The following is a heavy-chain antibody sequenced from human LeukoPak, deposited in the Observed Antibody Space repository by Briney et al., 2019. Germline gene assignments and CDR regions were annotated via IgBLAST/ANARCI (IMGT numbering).Heavy chain of an antibody. Sequence: GASVKVSCKASGYTFTGYHMHWVRQAPGQGLEWLGWINPKSGDTSYAQKFQGRVTMTRDTSLNTAYMELSRLRSDDTAIYYCARPLYDSGSYYNVGWFDPWGQGTLVTVSS. V-gene: IGHV1-2*02. J-gene: IGHJ5*02. CDR1: GYTFTGYH. D-gene: IGHD3-10*01. CDR3: ARPLYDSGSYYNVGWFDP. CDR2: INPKSGDT.